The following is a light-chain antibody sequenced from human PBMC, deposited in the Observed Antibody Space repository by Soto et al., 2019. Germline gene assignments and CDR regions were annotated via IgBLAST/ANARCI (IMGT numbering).Light chain of an antibody. V-gene: IGLV2-14*01. CDR3: SSYTSSSTLV. Sequence: QSVLTQPASVSGSPGQSITISCTGTSSDVGGYNYVSWYQRHPGKAPKLMIYEVSNRPSGVSNRFSGSKSGNTASLTISGLQAEDEADYYCSSYTSSSTLVFGGGTKVTV. CDR2: EVS. CDR1: SSDVGGYNY. J-gene: IGLJ2*01.